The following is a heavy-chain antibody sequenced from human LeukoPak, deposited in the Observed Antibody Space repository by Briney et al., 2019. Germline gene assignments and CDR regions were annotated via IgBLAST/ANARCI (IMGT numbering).Heavy chain of an antibody. J-gene: IGHJ5*02. V-gene: IGHV1-2*02. D-gene: IGHD3-22*01. Sequence: ASVKVSCKASGYTFTGYYMHWVRQAPGQGLEWMGWINPNSGGTNYAQKFQGRVTMTWDTSISTAYMELSSLRSDDTAVYYCTSDTYYYDSTGLGHWFDPWGQGTLVTVSS. CDR1: GYTFTGYY. CDR3: TSDTYYYDSTGLGHWFDP. CDR2: INPNSGGT.